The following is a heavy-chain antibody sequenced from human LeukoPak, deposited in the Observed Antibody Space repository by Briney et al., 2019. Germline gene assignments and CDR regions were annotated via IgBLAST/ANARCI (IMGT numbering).Heavy chain of an antibody. CDR1: GFTFSSYD. J-gene: IGHJ6*03. Sequence: QSGGSLRLSCAASGFTFSSYDMHWVRQATGKGLEWVSAIGTAGDTYYPGSVKGRFTISRENAKNSLYLQMNSLRAEDTAVYYCARAGWGSHYYYYYMDVWGKGTTVTVSS. D-gene: IGHD2-21*01. CDR3: ARAGWGSHYYYYYMDV. V-gene: IGHV3-13*01. CDR2: IGTAGDT.